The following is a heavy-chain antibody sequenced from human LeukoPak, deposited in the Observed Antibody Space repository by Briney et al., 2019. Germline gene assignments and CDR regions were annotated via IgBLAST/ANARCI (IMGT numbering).Heavy chain of an antibody. V-gene: IGHV4-34*01. CDR1: GGSFSGYY. CDR3: ARGRYPFWSGHNYYMDV. J-gene: IGHJ6*03. Sequence: SETLSLTCAVYGGSFSGYYWSWIRQPPGKGLEWIGEINHSGSTNYNPSLKSRVTISVDTSKNQFSLKLSSVTAADTAVYYCARGRYPFWSGHNYYMDVWGNGTTVTVSS. D-gene: IGHD3-3*01. CDR2: INHSGST.